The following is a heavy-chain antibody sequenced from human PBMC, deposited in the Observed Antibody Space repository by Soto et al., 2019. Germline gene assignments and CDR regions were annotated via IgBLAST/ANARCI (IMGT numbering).Heavy chain of an antibody. CDR3: ARMETFGSLNWFDP. CDR2: MNPGSGDT. V-gene: IGHV1-8*01. Sequence: ASVKVSCKASGYIFTNNDVSRVRQATGQGLEWMGWMNPGSGDTGYAQKFQGRVTMTRDISIATAYMELSSLRSDDTAIYYCARMETFGSLNWFDPWGQGTLVTVSS. CDR1: GYIFTNND. J-gene: IGHJ5*02. D-gene: IGHD3-16*01.